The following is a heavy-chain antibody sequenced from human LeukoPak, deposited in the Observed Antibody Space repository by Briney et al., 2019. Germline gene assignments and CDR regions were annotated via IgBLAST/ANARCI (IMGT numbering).Heavy chain of an antibody. CDR2: VYYGRST. CDR3: ARFRMSVAPI. CDR1: DGSISSSSYY. Sequence: SETLSLTCSVSDGSISSSSYYWAWIRQPPGKGLEWVGSVYYGRSTYYNPSLKSRVTISVDTSKNHFSLKLSSVTAADTAVYYCARFRMSVAPIWGQGTVVTVSS. J-gene: IGHJ3*02. D-gene: IGHD6-19*01. V-gene: IGHV4-39*07.